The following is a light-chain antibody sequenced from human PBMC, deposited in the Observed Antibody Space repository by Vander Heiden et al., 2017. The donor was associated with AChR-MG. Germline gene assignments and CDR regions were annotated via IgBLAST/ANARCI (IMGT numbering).Light chain of an antibody. J-gene: IGKJ1*01. CDR2: GAS. CDR1: QSVSSN. V-gene: IGKV3-15*01. CDR3: QQYNNWPPWT. Sequence: EIVMTQSPATLSVSPGERATLPCRARQSVSSNLAWYQQKPGQAPRLLIYGASTRATGIPARFSGSGSGTEFTLTISSLQSEDFAVYYCQQYNNWPPWTFGQGTKVEI.